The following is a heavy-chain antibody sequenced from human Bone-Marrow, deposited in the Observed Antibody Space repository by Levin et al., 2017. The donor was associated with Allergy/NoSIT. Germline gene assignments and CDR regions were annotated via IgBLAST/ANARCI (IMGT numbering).Heavy chain of an antibody. J-gene: IGHJ5*02. D-gene: IGHD4-23*01. CDR2: INPNSGGT. Sequence: GESLKISCKASGYTFTGYYMHWVRQAPGQGLEWMGWINPNSGGTNYAQTFQGWVTMTRDTSISTAYLELSRLRSDDTAVYYCARYATVVKKGGGWFDPWGQGTLVTVSS. CDR3: ARYATVVKKGGGWFDP. CDR1: GYTFTGYY. V-gene: IGHV1-2*04.